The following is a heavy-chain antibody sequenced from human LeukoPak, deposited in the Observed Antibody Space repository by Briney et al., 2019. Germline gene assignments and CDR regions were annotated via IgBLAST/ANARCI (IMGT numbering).Heavy chain of an antibody. J-gene: IGHJ4*02. CDR3: AKRAWMGYCSGGRCHTHDY. Sequence: GGSLRLSCPASGFTFSSYAMSWVRQAPGKGLEWVSAISASGGSTYYADSVKGRFTISRDNSKNTLYLQMNSLRAEDTAVYYCAKRAWMGYCSGGRCHTHDYWGQGTLVTVSS. D-gene: IGHD2-15*01. V-gene: IGHV3-23*01. CDR1: GFTFSSYA. CDR2: ISASGGST.